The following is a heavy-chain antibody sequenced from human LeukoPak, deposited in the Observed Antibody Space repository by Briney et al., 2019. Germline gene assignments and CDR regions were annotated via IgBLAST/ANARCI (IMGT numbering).Heavy chain of an antibody. CDR1: GFTFSSYW. CDR3: ARGDSGWYPMVATLQFDY. J-gene: IGHJ4*01. D-gene: IGHD6-19*01. Sequence: GGSLRLSCAASGFTFSSYWMSWVRQAPGKGLEWVANIKQDGSEKYYVDSVKGRFTISRDNAKNSLYLQMNSLRAEDTAVYYCARGDSGWYPMVATLQFDYWGQGTLVTVSS. CDR2: IKQDGSEK. V-gene: IGHV3-7*01.